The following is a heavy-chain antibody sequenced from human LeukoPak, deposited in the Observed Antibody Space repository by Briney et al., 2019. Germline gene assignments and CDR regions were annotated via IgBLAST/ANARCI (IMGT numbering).Heavy chain of an antibody. CDR3: ATTKQARRYFDY. J-gene: IGHJ4*02. Sequence: PGGSLRLSCAASGLTFSDFWMHWVRQPPGKGLVWVALVKGDGRTTIYADSVKGRFTISRDNSKNTLYLQMNTLRAEDTAVYYCATTKQARRYFDYWGQGTLVTVSS. CDR2: VKGDGRTT. D-gene: IGHD1-1*01. V-gene: IGHV3-74*01. CDR1: GLTFSDFW.